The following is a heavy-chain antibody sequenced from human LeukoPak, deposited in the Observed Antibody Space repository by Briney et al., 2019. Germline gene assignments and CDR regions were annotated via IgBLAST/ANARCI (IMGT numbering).Heavy chain of an antibody. CDR2: ISYDGSNK. Sequence: PGRSLRLSCVASGFTFSSYAIHWVRQAPGKGLEWVAVISYDGSNKYYADSVKGRFTISRDNSKNTLYLQMNSLRAEDTAVYYCARDIVNGPFVTSLESWGQGALVSVSS. J-gene: IGHJ4*02. CDR1: GFTFSSYA. D-gene: IGHD2-8*01. V-gene: IGHV3-30-3*01. CDR3: ARDIVNGPFVTSLES.